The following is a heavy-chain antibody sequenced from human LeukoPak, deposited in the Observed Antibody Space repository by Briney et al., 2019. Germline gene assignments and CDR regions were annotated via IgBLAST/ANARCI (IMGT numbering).Heavy chain of an antibody. D-gene: IGHD1-26*01. V-gene: IGHV4-4*07. CDR2: IYTSGST. CDR3: ARGRSGSYRGRDYYMDV. Sequence: SETLSLTCTVSGGSISSYYWNWIRQPAGKGLEWIGRIYTSGSTNYNPSLKSRVTMSVDTSKNQFSLKLSSVTAADTAVYYCARGRSGSYRGRDYYMDVWGKGTTVTVSS. CDR1: GGSISSYY. J-gene: IGHJ6*03.